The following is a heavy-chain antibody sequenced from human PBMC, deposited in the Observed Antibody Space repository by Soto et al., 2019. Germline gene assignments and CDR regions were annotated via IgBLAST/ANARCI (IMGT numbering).Heavy chain of an antibody. CDR2: ITGSGGLT. CDR1: GVTFSKYA. D-gene: IGHD4-17*01. Sequence: EVQLLESGGALVQPGGSLRLSCAVSGVTFSKYAMSWVRQPPGKGPEWVASITGSGGLTYYADSVKGRFTISRDNSKNILFLQMNILSDEDTATYYCSKGDYGGNSPSWYFDLWGRGTLVIVSS. V-gene: IGHV3-23*01. J-gene: IGHJ2*01. CDR3: SKGDYGGNSPSWYFDL.